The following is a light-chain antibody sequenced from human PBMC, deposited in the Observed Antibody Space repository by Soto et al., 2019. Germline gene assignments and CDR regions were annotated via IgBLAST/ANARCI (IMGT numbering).Light chain of an antibody. CDR3: QQYGYLVT. V-gene: IGKV3-20*01. J-gene: IGKJ4*01. CDR2: GAS. CDR1: QSITNNY. Sequence: EIVLTQSPGTLSLSPGERATLSCXASQSITNNYLAWYQQKPGRAHRLLIYGASSRATGIPDRFSGSGSGTDFTLTISRLEPEDFAMYYCQQYGYLVTFGGGTKVEIK.